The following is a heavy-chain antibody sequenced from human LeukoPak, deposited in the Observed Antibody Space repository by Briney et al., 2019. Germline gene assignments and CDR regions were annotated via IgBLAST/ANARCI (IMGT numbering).Heavy chain of an antibody. Sequence: GGSLRLSCAASGFTFSSYSMNWVGQAPGKGLEWVSYISSSRSTIHYADSVKGRFTISRDNAKNSLYLQMNSLRAEDTAVYYCARDLGQYYDTSDNWFDPWGQGTLVTVSS. CDR1: GFTFSSYS. V-gene: IGHV3-48*01. CDR2: ISSSRSTI. J-gene: IGHJ5*02. D-gene: IGHD3-22*01. CDR3: ARDLGQYYDTSDNWFDP.